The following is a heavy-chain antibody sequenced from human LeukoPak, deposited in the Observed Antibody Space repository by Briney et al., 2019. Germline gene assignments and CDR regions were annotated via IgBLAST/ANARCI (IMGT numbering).Heavy chain of an antibody. V-gene: IGHV3-66*02. D-gene: IGHD5-18*01. CDR3: ARDSQGYSYGPYYGMDV. CDR1: GFTVSSNY. J-gene: IGHJ6*02. CDR2: IYSGGNT. Sequence: GGSLRLSCAAPGFTVSSNYMSWVRQAPGKGLGWVSVIYSGGNTYYVDSVKGRFTISRDNSKNTLYLQMNSLRAEDTAVYYCARDSQGYSYGPYYGMDVWGQGTTVTVSS.